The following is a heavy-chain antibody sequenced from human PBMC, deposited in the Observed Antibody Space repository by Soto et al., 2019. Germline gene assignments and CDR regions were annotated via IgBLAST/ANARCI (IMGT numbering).Heavy chain of an antibody. CDR2: IYYRAMP. CDR3: ARGSALLFYYFGY. J-gene: IGHJ4*02. D-gene: IGHD6-25*01. Sequence: PSETLSLTCNVSGGSISRGDYYWSWLRQPPWKCLEWIGYIYYRAMPYYNPYLKSRVSISVDTSKNQFSLKMTSVTAADTAVYYCARGSALLFYYFGYWGQGNPVTVCS. V-gene: IGHV4-30-4*01. CDR1: GGSISRGDYY.